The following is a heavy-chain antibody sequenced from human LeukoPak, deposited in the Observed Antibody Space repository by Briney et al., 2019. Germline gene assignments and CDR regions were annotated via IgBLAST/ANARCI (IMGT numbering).Heavy chain of an antibody. CDR1: GFTFSSYG. Sequence: PGGSLRLSSAASGFTFSSYGMHWVRQAPGKGREWVSTITSRSDQIWKVDSVRGRFSISRDNSKNTLYLQINSLRAEDTALYYCVRDRRFPDDVFDIWGQGTMVTVSS. D-gene: IGHD2-21*01. J-gene: IGHJ3*02. V-gene: IGHV3-21*04. CDR3: VRDRRFPDDVFDI. CDR2: ITSRSDQI.